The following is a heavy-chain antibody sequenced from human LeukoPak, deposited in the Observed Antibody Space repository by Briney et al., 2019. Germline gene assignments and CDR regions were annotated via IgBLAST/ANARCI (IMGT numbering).Heavy chain of an antibody. D-gene: IGHD2-2*01. Sequence: SETLSLTCTVSGGSISSYYWSWIRQPAGKGLEWIGRIYTSGSTNYNLSLKSRVTMSVDTSKNQFSLKLSSVTAADTAVYYCAREYCSSTSCSVGFDPWGQGTLVTVSS. V-gene: IGHV4-4*07. J-gene: IGHJ5*02. CDR3: AREYCSSTSCSVGFDP. CDR1: GGSISSYY. CDR2: IYTSGST.